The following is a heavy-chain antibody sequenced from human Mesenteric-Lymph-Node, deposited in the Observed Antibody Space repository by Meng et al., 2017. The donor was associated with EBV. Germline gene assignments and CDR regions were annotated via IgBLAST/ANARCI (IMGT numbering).Heavy chain of an antibody. V-gene: IGHV2-5*02. CDR2: IFWDDYE. D-gene: IGHD3-10*01. CDR1: GFSLRASGMA. Sequence: QITLKESGPTVVQPTHTLTVTCSFAGFSLRASGMAGGWVRQPPGKAPEWLALIFWDDYERYSPSLKSRLTISRDTSENQVVLTMTNMAPEDTATYYCARIWITLDHWGQGALVTVSS. J-gene: IGHJ4*02. CDR3: ARIWITLDH.